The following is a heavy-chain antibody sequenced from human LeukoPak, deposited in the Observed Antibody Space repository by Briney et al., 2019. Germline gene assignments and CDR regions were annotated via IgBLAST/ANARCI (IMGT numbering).Heavy chain of an antibody. J-gene: IGHJ4*02. V-gene: IGHV4-30-4*08. CDR3: ARGNGGYCSSTSCSHFDY. Sequence: SETLSLTCTVSGGSISSGNYYWSWIRQPPGKGLEWIGYIYYSGSTYYNPSLKSRVTISVDTSKNQFSLKLSSVTAVDTAVYYCARGNGGYCSSTSCSHFDYWGQGTLVTVSS. D-gene: IGHD2-2*01. CDR1: GGSISSGNYY. CDR2: IYYSGST.